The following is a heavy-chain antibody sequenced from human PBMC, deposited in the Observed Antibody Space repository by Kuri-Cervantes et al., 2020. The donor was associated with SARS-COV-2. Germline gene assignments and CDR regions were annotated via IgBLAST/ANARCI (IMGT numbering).Heavy chain of an antibody. J-gene: IGHJ4*02. Sequence: LRLSCAASGFTFSSYWMSWLRQAPGKGLDGVANLKQDGSEKYYVDSVKGRFTISRDNAKNSLYLQMNSLRAEDTAVYYCARLPPGYCSSTSCYRGGDFDYWGQGTLVTVSS. CDR2: LKQDGSEK. CDR1: GFTFSSYW. V-gene: IGHV3-7*01. D-gene: IGHD2-2*02. CDR3: ARLPPGYCSSTSCYRGGDFDY.